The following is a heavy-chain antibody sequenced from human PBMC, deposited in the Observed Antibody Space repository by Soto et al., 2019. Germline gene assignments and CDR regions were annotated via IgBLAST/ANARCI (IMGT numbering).Heavy chain of an antibody. Sequence: TSETLSLTCTVSGGSISSSSYYWGWIRQPPGKGLEWIGSIYYSGSTYYNPSLKSRVTISVDTSKNQFSLKLSSVTAADTAVYYCARKYDFGSGYYTDYWGKGTLVTVSS. CDR3: ARKYDFGSGYYTDY. CDR2: IYYSGST. D-gene: IGHD3-3*01. CDR1: GGSISSSSYY. V-gene: IGHV4-39*01. J-gene: IGHJ4*02.